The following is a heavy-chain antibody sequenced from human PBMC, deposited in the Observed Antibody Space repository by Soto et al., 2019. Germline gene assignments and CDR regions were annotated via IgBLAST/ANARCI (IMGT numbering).Heavy chain of an antibody. D-gene: IGHD6-13*01. CDR2: IHSDGST. CDR1: GFTVSANY. Sequence: PGGSLRLSCAASGFTVSANYMTWVRQAPGKGLEWVSVIHSDGSTYYADSVKGRFTISRHNFKNTLYLQMNSLRTEATAVYYCARVGYSSNWPLLLNWFDPWGQGTLVTVSS. CDR3: ARVGYSSNWPLLLNWFDP. J-gene: IGHJ5*02. V-gene: IGHV3-53*04.